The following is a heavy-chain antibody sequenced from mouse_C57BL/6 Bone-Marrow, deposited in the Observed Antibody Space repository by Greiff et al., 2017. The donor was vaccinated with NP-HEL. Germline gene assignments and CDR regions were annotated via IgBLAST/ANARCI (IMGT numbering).Heavy chain of an antibody. CDR2: IWSGGST. J-gene: IGHJ4*01. D-gene: IGHD2-4*01. Sequence: VQLVESGPGLVQPSQSLSITCTVSGFSLTSYGVHWVRQSPGKGLEWLGVIWSGGSTDYNAAFISRLSISKDNSKSQVFFKMNSLQADDTAIYYCARNPYDYGFPYAMDYWGQGTSVTVSS. CDR1: GFSLTSYG. CDR3: ARNPYDYGFPYAMDY. V-gene: IGHV2-2*01.